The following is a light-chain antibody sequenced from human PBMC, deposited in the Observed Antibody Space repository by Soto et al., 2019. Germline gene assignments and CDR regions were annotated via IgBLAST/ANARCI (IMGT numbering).Light chain of an antibody. Sequence: EIVLTQSPVTLSLSPGEGATLSCRASQTVSKNYLAWYHQKPGQAPRLLIYAASTRATGIPDRFSGSGSGTDFTLTISRLEPEDFAVFYCQQYGSSPGTFGQGTKVEIK. CDR3: QQYGSSPGT. V-gene: IGKV3-20*01. CDR1: QTVSKNY. CDR2: AAS. J-gene: IGKJ1*01.